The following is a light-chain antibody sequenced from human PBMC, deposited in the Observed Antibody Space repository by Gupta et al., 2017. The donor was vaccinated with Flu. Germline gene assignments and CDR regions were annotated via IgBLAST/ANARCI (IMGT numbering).Light chain of an antibody. J-gene: IGLJ2*01. CDR2: EVN. V-gene: IGLV2-8*01. CDR3: SSYAVSNYLV. Sequence: SVTFSCTGTSSDVGGYNYVSWYQQHPGKAPKLMIYEVNKRPSGVPDRFSGSKSGNTASLTVSGLQAEDEADYYCSSYAVSNYLVFGGGTELTVL. CDR1: SSDVGGYNY.